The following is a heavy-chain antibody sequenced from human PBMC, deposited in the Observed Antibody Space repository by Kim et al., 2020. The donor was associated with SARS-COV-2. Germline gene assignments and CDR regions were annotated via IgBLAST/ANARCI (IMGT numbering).Heavy chain of an antibody. D-gene: IGHD2-8*01. V-gene: IGHV4-59*03. Sequence: SRKSRVTMSLDTSKNKFSLNLSSVTAADTAVYYCAKIIDQEVSSLYYFDLWGQGTLVTVSS. J-gene: IGHJ4*02. CDR3: AKIIDQEVSSLYYFDL.